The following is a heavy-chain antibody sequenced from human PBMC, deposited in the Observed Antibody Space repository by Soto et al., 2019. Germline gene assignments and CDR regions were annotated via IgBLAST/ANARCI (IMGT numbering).Heavy chain of an antibody. V-gene: IGHV1-69*01. CDR3: ARVVTPMVRGVIPWRGP. Sequence: QVQLVQSGAEVTKPGSSVKVSCKASGCTFSSYAINWVRQAPGQGLEWMGGIIPICGTANYAQTFQGRFTITADESTNTVYMERSSLRSEETDGYYCARVVTPMVRGVIPWRGPWGQGTLVTVS. CDR2: IIPICGTA. J-gene: IGHJ5*01. CDR1: GCTFSSYA. D-gene: IGHD3-10*01.